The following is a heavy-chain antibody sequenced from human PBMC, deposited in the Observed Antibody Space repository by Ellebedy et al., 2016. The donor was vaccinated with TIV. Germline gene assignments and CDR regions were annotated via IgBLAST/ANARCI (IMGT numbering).Heavy chain of an antibody. CDR1: GGSISTSTYY. D-gene: IGHD3/OR15-3a*01. J-gene: IGHJ4*02. CDR2: INHSGAT. Sequence: MPSETLSLTCTVSGGSISTSTYYWGWIRQPPGKGLEWIGEINHSGATNYNPSLKSRVTISVDTSKNQFSLKLSSVTAADTAVYYCARGHARTGVDYWGQGTLVTVSS. V-gene: IGHV4-39*07. CDR3: ARGHARTGVDY.